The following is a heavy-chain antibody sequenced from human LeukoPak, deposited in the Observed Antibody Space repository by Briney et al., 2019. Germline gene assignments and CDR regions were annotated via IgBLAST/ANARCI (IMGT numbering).Heavy chain of an antibody. V-gene: IGHV3-30*04. CDR2: ISYDGSNK. CDR3: ARAASQMSYYYGSGL. D-gene: IGHD3-10*01. Sequence: PGGSLRLSCAASGFTFSSYAMHWVRQAPGKGLEWVAVISYDGSNKYYADSVKGRFTISRDNSKNTLYLQMNSLRAEDTAVYYCARAASQMSYYYGSGLWGQGTLVTVSS. CDR1: GFTFSSYA. J-gene: IGHJ4*02.